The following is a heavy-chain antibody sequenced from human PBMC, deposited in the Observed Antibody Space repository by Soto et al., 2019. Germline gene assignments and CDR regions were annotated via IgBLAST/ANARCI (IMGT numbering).Heavy chain of an antibody. CDR2: IWYDGSNK. D-gene: IGHD1-26*01. J-gene: IGHJ3*01. Sequence: QVQLVESGGGVVQPGRSLRLSCAASGFTFSSNGMHWVRQAPGKGLEWVAIIWYDGSNKNYADSVKGRFTISRDNSKNTLYLQMNSPRAEDTAVYYCARWNLVGPTIDAFDLWGQGTMVTVSS. CDR1: GFTFSSNG. V-gene: IGHV3-33*01. CDR3: ARWNLVGPTIDAFDL.